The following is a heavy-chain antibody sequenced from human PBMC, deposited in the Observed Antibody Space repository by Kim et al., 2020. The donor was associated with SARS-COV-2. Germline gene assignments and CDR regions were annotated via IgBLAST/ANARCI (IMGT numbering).Heavy chain of an antibody. Sequence: ASVKVSCKASGYTFTSYYMHWVRQAPGQGLEWMGIINPSGGSTSYAQKFQGRVTMTRDTSTSTVYMELSSLRSEDTAVYYCARGAGSSGHSSGWYDGVFQHWGQGTLVTVSS. V-gene: IGHV1-46*01. J-gene: IGHJ1*01. CDR1: GYTFTSYY. CDR2: INPSGGST. D-gene: IGHD6-19*01. CDR3: ARGAGSSGHSSGWYDGVFQH.